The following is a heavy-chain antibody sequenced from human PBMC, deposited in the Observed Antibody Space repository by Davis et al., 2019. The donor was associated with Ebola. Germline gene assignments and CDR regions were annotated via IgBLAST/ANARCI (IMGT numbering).Heavy chain of an antibody. D-gene: IGHD3-10*01. CDR3: ARGITMVQGVIVYGMDV. CDR2: ISSSGSII. J-gene: IGHJ6*02. Sequence: GESLKISCAASGFTFSSYEMNWVRQAPGKGLEWVSYISSSGSIIYYADSVKGRFTISRDNAKNSLYLQMNSLRAEDTAVYYCARGITMVQGVIVYGMDVWGQGTTVTVSS. CDR1: GFTFSSYE. V-gene: IGHV3-48*03.